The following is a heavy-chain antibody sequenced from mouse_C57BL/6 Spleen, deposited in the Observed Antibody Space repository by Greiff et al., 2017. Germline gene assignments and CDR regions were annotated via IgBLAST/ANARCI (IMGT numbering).Heavy chain of an antibody. CDR1: GYTFTSYW. Sequence: QVQLKQPGAELVKPGASVKVSCKASGYTFTSYWMHWVKQRPGQGLEWIGRIHPSDSDTNYNQKFKGKATLTVDKSSSTAYMQLSSLTSEDSAVYYCAIWDTVVATKAWFAYWGQGTLVTVSA. CDR2: IHPSDSDT. CDR3: AIWDTVVATKAWFAY. J-gene: IGHJ3*01. V-gene: IGHV1-74*01. D-gene: IGHD1-1*01.